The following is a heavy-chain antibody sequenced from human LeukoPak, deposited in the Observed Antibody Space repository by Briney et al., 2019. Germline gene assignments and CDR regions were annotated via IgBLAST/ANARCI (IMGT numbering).Heavy chain of an antibody. CDR1: GFTFSNYN. V-gene: IGHV3-48*01. J-gene: IGHJ4*01. CDR2: ISYSSRAR. Sequence: QPGGSLRLSCAASGFTFSNYNMNWVRQAPGKGLEWVSSISYSSRARYYADSVKGRFTISRDNFKDSLYLQMDSLRAEDTAVYYCARAYCSSTSCFGWGHGTLVTVSS. D-gene: IGHD2-2*01. CDR3: ARAYCSSTSCFG.